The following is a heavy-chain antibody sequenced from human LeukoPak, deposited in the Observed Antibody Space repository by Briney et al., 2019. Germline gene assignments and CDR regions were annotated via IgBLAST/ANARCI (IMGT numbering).Heavy chain of an antibody. CDR1: GFTVSSNY. J-gene: IGHJ6*03. CDR3: TTEESIVVVPAAIPHYYYYMDV. CDR2: IYSGGST. Sequence: GGSLRLSCAASGFTVSSNYMSWVRQAPGKGLEWVSVIYSGGSTYYADSAKGRFTISRDNSKNTLYLQMNSLRAEDTAVYYCTTEESIVVVPAAIPHYYYYMDVWGKGTTVTVSS. D-gene: IGHD2-2*02. V-gene: IGHV3-53*01.